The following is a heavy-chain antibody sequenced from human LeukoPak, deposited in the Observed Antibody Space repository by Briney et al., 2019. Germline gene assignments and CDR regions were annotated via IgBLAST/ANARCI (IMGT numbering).Heavy chain of an antibody. CDR1: GGSFSGYY. D-gene: IGHD2-2*01. Sequence: SETLSLTCAVYGGSFSGYYWSWIRQPPGKGLEWIGEINHSGSTNYNPSLKSRVTISVDTSKNQFSLKLSSVTAADTAVYYCASRPSSTSWSTFRNWGQGTLVTVSS. CDR2: INHSGST. CDR3: ASRPSSTSWSTFRN. V-gene: IGHV4-34*01. J-gene: IGHJ4*02.